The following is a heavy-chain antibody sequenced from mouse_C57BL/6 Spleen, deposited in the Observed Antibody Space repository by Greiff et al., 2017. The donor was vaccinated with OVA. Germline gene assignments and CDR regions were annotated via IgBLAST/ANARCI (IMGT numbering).Heavy chain of an antibody. V-gene: IGHV1-69*01. CDR1: GYTFTSYW. CDR3: AREPGLGLFAY. Sequence: QVQLKQPGAELVMPGASVKLSCKASGYTFTSYWMHWVKQRPGQGLEWIGEIDPSDSYTNYNQKFKGKSTLTVDKSSSTAYMQLSSLTSEDSAVYYCAREPGLGLFAYWGQGTLVTVSA. CDR2: IDPSDSYT. D-gene: IGHD4-1*01. J-gene: IGHJ3*01.